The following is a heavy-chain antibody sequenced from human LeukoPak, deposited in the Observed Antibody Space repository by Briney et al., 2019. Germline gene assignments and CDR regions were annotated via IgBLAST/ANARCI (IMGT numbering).Heavy chain of an antibody. CDR3: ARQGVGAHDY. V-gene: IGHV4-59*08. CDR2: IYYSGST. Sequence: SETLSLTCTVSGGSISSYYWSRIRQPPGKGLEWIGYIYYSGSTNYNPSLKSRVTISVDTSKNQFSLKLSSVTAADTAVYYCARQGVGAHDYWGQGTLVTVSS. D-gene: IGHD1-26*01. CDR1: GGSISSYY. J-gene: IGHJ4*02.